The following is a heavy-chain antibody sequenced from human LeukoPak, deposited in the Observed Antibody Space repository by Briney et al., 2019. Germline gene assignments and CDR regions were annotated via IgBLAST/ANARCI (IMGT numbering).Heavy chain of an antibody. Sequence: ASVKVSCKASGYTFTDYYMHWVRQAPGQGLEWMGWINPKNGGTGYAQKFQGRVTMTRDTSISTAYMEVSGLRSDDTAVYYCARVPCITTTCSPINWFDPWGQGTLVTVSS. CDR1: GYTFTDYY. D-gene: IGHD2-2*01. CDR3: ARVPCITTTCSPINWFDP. J-gene: IGHJ5*02. CDR2: INPKNGGT. V-gene: IGHV1-2*02.